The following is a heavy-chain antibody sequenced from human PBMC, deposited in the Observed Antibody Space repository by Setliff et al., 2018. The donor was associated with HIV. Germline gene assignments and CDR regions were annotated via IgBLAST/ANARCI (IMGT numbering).Heavy chain of an antibody. Sequence: SETLSLTCTVSGGSINNYYWSWIRQPPGKGLEWIGYIYYSGSTNYNPSLKSRVTISLDTSKNQFSLRLTSVTAADTAVYYCARCLFCGGDCYSGFDYWGQGTLVTVSS. D-gene: IGHD2-21*02. J-gene: IGHJ4*02. CDR2: IYYSGST. CDR3: ARCLFCGGDCYSGFDY. V-gene: IGHV4-59*01. CDR1: GGSINNYY.